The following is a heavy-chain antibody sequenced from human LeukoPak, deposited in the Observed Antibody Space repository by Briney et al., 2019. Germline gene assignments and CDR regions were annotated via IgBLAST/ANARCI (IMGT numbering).Heavy chain of an antibody. Sequence: ASVKVSCKASGYTFTSYGISWVRQAPGQGLEWMGWISAYSGNTNYAQKLQGRVTMTTDTSTSTAYMELRSLRSDDTSVYYCALETWYYYDSSGYYSYYFDYWGQGTLVTVSS. CDR1: GYTFTSYG. CDR2: ISAYSGNT. J-gene: IGHJ4*02. V-gene: IGHV1-18*01. D-gene: IGHD3-22*01. CDR3: ALETWYYYDSSGYYSYYFDY.